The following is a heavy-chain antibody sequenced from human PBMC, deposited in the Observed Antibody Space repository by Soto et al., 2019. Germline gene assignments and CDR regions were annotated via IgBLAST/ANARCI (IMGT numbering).Heavy chain of an antibody. J-gene: IGHJ4*02. D-gene: IGHD3-3*01. V-gene: IGHV3-23*01. CDR2: ISGSGGST. CDR1: GFTFSSYS. Sequence: GSLRLSCAASGFTFSSYSMNWVRQAPGKGLEWVSAISGSGGSTYYADSVKGRFTISRDNSKNTLYLQMNSLRAEDTAVYYCAKDDFWSGSPPDYWGQGTLVTVSS. CDR3: AKDDFWSGSPPDY.